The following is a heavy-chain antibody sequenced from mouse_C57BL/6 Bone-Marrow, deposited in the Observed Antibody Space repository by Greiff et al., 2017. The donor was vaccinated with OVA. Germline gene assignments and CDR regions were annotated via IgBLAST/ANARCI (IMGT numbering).Heavy chain of an antibody. CDR3: ASLGWFYAMDY. CDR2: ISSGGSYT. J-gene: IGHJ4*01. D-gene: IGHD3-3*01. Sequence: EVHLVESGGDLVKPGGSLKLSCAASGFTFSSYGMSWVRQTPDKRLEWVATISSGGSYTYYPDSVKGRFTISRDNAKNTLYLQMSSLKSEDTAMDCWASLGWFYAMDYWGQGTSVTVSS. CDR1: GFTFSSYG. V-gene: IGHV5-6*01.